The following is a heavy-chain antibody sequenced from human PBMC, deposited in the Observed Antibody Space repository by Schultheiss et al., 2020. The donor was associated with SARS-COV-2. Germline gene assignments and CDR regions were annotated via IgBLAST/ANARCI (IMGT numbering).Heavy chain of an antibody. CDR3: ASRRWLQLPFDY. Sequence: SLKISCTASGFTFDDYAMHWVRQAPGKGLEWVSGISWNSGSIGYADSVKGRFTISRDNAKNSLYLQMNSLRAEDTAVYYCASRRWLQLPFDYWGQGTLVTVSS. CDR2: ISWNSGSI. CDR1: GFTFDDYA. D-gene: IGHD5-24*01. V-gene: IGHV3-9*01. J-gene: IGHJ4*02.